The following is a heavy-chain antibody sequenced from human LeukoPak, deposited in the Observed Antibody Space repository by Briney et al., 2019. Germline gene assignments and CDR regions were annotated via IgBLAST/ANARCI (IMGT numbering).Heavy chain of an antibody. V-gene: IGHV4-4*02. CDR3: ARLVVSSWYHEVLLGRDY. CDR1: GSSISSSNW. J-gene: IGHJ4*02. CDR2: IYHSGST. Sequence: SETLSLTCAVSGSSISSSNWWSWVRQTPGKGLEWIGEIYHSGSTNYNPSLRGRVTISLDKSKNQFSLKLSSVTAADTAVYYCARLVVSSWYHEVLLGRDYWGQGTLVTVSS. D-gene: IGHD6-13*01.